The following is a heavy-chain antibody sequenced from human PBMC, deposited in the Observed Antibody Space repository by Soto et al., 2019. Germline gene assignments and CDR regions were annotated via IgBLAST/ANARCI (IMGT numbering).Heavy chain of an antibody. CDR2: IYYSGST. D-gene: IGHD3-9*01. CDR3: ARSHDILTGFSSPHFDY. CDR1: GDSVSSYY. J-gene: IGHJ4*02. V-gene: IGHV4-59*02. Sequence: SETLSLTCTVSGDSVSSYYWSWIRQPPGKGLEWTGYIYYSGSTNYNPSHKSRVTISVDTSKNQFSLKLSSVTAADTAVYYFARSHDILTGFSSPHFDYWGQGTLVTVSS.